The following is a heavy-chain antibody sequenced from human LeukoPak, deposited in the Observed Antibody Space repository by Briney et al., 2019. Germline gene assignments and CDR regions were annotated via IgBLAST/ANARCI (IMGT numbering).Heavy chain of an antibody. Sequence: SQTLSLTCTVSGGSISSGGYYWSWIRQHPGKGLEWIGYIYYSGSTYYNPSLKSRVTISVDTSKNQFSLKLSSVTAADTAVYYCGRMDYTNWFDPRGQGTLVTVSS. CDR2: IYYSGST. J-gene: IGHJ5*02. CDR1: GGSISSGGYY. CDR3: GRMDYTNWFDP. V-gene: IGHV4-31*03. D-gene: IGHD4-11*01.